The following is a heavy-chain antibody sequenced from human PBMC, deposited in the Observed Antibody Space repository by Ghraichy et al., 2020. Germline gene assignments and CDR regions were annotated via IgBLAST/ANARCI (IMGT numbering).Heavy chain of an antibody. J-gene: IGHJ4*02. CDR2: IYYSGST. CDR3: ARGGWTTLFDY. Sequence: SETLSLTCTVSGGSISSSSYYWGWIRHPPGKGLEWIGSIYYSGSTYYNPSLKSRVTISVDTSKNQFSLKLSSVTATDTAVYYCARGGWTTLFDYWGQGTLVTVSS. D-gene: IGHD1-14*01. CDR1: GGSISSSSYY. V-gene: IGHV4-39*01.